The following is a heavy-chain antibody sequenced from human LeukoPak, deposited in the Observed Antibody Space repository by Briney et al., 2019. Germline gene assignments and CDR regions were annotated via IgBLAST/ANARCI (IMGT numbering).Heavy chain of an antibody. CDR3: AGVAVAGFDY. Sequence: SETLSLTCTVSGTSIRNYYWTWVRQPPGKGLEWVAYLYSSGRSNYNPSLKSRATISVDTSKNQFSLKLSSVTAADTAVYYCAGVAVAGFDYWGQGTLVTVSS. J-gene: IGHJ4*02. D-gene: IGHD6-19*01. V-gene: IGHV4-59*12. CDR2: LYSSGRS. CDR1: GTSIRNYY.